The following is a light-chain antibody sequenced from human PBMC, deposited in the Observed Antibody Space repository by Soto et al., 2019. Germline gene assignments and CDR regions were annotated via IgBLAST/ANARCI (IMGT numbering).Light chain of an antibody. CDR3: QQNDNWPLT. J-gene: IGKJ1*01. Sequence: EIVMTQSPGTLSVSPGERVTLSCRANRNIISNLAWYQQKPGQAPRLLIFFASTRATGVPDRFSGSGSGTEFTLTISSLQSEDFAIYYCQQNDNWPLTFGQGTKVDIK. CDR1: RNIISN. V-gene: IGKV3-15*01. CDR2: FAS.